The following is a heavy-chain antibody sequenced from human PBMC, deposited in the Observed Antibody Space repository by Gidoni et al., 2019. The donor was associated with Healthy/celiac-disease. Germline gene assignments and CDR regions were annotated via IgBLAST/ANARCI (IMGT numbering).Heavy chain of an antibody. CDR2: IYYSGST. V-gene: IGHV4-59*01. J-gene: IGHJ2*01. D-gene: IGHD2-21*02. CDR3: ARSRGYCGGDCLYWYFDL. CDR1: GGAISSYS. Sequence: QVQLQESGPGLGKPSETLSLTCTVSGGAISSYSWGWIRQPTGKGLEWIGYIYYSGSTNYHPSLKSRVTISVDTSKNQFSLKLSSVTAADTAVYYCARSRGYCGGDCLYWYFDLLGRGTLVTVSS.